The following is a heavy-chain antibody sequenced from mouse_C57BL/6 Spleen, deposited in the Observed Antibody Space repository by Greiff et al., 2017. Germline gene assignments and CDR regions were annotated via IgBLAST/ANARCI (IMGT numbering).Heavy chain of an antibody. CDR3: ARELGYYGSSARDY. J-gene: IGHJ2*01. Sequence: EVQLQPSGPELVKPGASVKISCKASGYTFTDYYMNWVKQSHGKSLEWIGDINPNNGGTSYNQKFKGKATLTVDKSSSTAYMELRSLTSEDSAVYYCARELGYYGSSARDYWGQGTTLTVSS. V-gene: IGHV1-26*01. CDR2: INPNNGGT. D-gene: IGHD1-1*01. CDR1: GYTFTDYY.